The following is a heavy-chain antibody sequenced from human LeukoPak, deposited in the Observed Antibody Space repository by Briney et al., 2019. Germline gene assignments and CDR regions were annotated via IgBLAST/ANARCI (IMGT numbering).Heavy chain of an antibody. CDR1: GGTFSSYA. D-gene: IGHD4-17*01. J-gene: IGHJ6*02. CDR3: AGTRPNYGPSYYYGMDV. Sequence: GASVKVSCKASGGTFSSYAISWVRQAPGQGLEWMGGIIPIFGTANYAQKFQGRVTITADESTSTAYMELSSLRSEDTAVYYCAGTRPNYGPSYYYGMDVWGQGTTVTVSS. V-gene: IGHV1-69*13. CDR2: IIPIFGTA.